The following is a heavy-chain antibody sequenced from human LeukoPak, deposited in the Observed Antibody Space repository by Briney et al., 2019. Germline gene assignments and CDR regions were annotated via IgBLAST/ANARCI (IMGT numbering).Heavy chain of an antibody. CDR3: GSSSQHNYYYYSLDV. D-gene: IGHD6-13*01. CDR1: GGSISSSSYY. V-gene: IGHV4-39*01. Sequence: PETLSLTCSVSGGSISSSSYYWGWIRQPPGKGLEWVGSTSHSQTTYSNPSLKSRVTISVDMSMNQLSLRLSSVTAADTDVYYCGSSSQHNYYYYSLDVWGKGTTVTVSS. CDR2: TSHSQTT. J-gene: IGHJ6*04.